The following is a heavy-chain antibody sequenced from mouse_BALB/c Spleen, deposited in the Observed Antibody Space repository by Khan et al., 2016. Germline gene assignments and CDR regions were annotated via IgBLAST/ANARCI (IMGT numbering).Heavy chain of an antibody. CDR2: IDPANGNT. J-gene: IGHJ2*01. D-gene: IGHD1-1*01. CDR1: GFNIKDTY. V-gene: IGHV14-3*02. Sequence: EVELVESGAELVKPGASVKLSCTASGFNIKDTYMHWVKQRPEQGLEWIGRIDPANGNTKYDPKFQGKATITADTSSNTAYLQLSSLTSEDTAVYYCARGYYGSSHFDYWGQGTTLTVSS. CDR3: ARGYYGSSHFDY.